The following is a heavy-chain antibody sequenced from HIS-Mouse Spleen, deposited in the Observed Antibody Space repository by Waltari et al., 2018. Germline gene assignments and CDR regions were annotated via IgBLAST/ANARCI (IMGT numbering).Heavy chain of an antibody. D-gene: IGHD6-13*01. CDR1: GGFSSSSSYY. Sequence: QLQLQESGPGLVKPSETLSLTCTVSGGFSSSSSYYWGRIRQPPRKGLEWIGSIYYSGSTYYNPSLKSRVTISVDTSKNQFSLKLSSVTAADTAVYYCAREIPYSSSWYDWYFDLWGRGTLVTVSS. CDR2: IYYSGST. V-gene: IGHV4-39*07. J-gene: IGHJ2*01. CDR3: AREIPYSSSWYDWYFDL.